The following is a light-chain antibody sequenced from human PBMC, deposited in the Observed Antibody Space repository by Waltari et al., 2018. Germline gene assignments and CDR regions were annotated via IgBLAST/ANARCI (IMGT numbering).Light chain of an antibody. V-gene: IGLV3-25*03. CDR1: ALPTQY. CDR3: QSADSTGTHRF. Sequence: SSELTQPLSVSVSPGQPARITCSGDALPTQYSSWYQTQPGQAPPLVIFKDSKRPSLIPERFSGSSSGTVVALTISGVQAEDEADYFCQSADSTGTHRFFGGGTKLTVL. J-gene: IGLJ2*01. CDR2: KDS.